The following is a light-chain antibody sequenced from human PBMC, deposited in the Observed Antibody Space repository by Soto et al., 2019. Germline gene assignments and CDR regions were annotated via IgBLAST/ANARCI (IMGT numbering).Light chain of an antibody. CDR3: QQYNNWLIT. Sequence: EIVMTQSPATLSVSPGERATLSCRASQSVSGNLAWYQQKPGQAPRLLIYGASTRATGIPAMFSGSGSGTEFTLTISSLQSEDFAVYYCQQYNNWLITFGQGTRLEIK. CDR1: QSVSGN. J-gene: IGKJ5*01. CDR2: GAS. V-gene: IGKV3-15*01.